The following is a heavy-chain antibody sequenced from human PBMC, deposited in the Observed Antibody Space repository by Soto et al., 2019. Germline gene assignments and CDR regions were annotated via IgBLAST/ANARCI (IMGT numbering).Heavy chain of an antibody. CDR2: ISSSGSTM. CDR1: GFTFSSYE. D-gene: IGHD4-17*01. J-gene: IGHJ4*02. V-gene: IGHV3-48*03. Sequence: GWSLRLSCAASGFTFSSYEMNWVRQAPGKGLEWVSYISSSGSTMYYADSVKGRFTISRDNAKNSLYLQMNSLRAEDTAVYYCARDVYGDYVRGFDYWGQGTLVTVSS. CDR3: ARDVYGDYVRGFDY.